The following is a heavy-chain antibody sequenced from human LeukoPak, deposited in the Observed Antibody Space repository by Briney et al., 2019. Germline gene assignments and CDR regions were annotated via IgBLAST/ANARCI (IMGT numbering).Heavy chain of an antibody. CDR3: ARLIRLHYYDSSGYYDY. J-gene: IGHJ4*02. CDR1: GFTFSDYY. D-gene: IGHD3-22*01. Sequence: GGSLRLSCAASGFTFSDYYMSWIRQAPGKGLEWVSYISSSGSTIYYADSVKGRFTISRDNAKNSLYLQMNSLRAEDTAVYYCARLIRLHYYDSSGYYDYWGQGTLVTVSS. V-gene: IGHV3-11*04. CDR2: ISSSGSTI.